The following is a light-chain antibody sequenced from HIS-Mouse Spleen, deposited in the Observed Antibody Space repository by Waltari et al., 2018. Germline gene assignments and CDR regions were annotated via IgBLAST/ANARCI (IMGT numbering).Light chain of an antibody. V-gene: IGLV2-14*01. CDR2: EVS. CDR3: SSYTSSSVWV. CDR1: TSYVGGYNN. J-gene: IGLJ3*02. Sequence: QSALTQPASVSGSPGQSTTISCTGTTSYVGGYNNLSWYQQHPGKAPKLMIYEVSNRPSGVSNRFSGSKSGNTASLTISGLQAEDEADYYCSSYTSSSVWVFGGGTKLTVL.